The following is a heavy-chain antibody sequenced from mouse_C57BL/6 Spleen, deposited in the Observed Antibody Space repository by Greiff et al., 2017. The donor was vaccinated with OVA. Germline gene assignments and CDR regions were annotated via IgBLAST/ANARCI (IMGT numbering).Heavy chain of an antibody. CDR1: GYTFTSYW. V-gene: IGHV1-52*01. J-gene: IGHJ1*03. CDR3: ARSYYGSSHWYFDV. CDR2: IDPSDSET. D-gene: IGHD1-1*01. Sequence: QVQLQQSGAELVRPGSSVKLSCKASGYTFTSYWMHWVKQRPIQGLEWIGNIDPSDSETHYNQKFKDKATLTVDKSSSTAYMQLSSLTSEDSAVYYCARSYYGSSHWYFDVWGTGTTVTVSS.